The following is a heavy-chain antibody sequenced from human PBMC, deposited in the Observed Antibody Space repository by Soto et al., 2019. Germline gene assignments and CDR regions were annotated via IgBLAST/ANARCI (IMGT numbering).Heavy chain of an antibody. CDR2: IGGGGGST. Sequence: EVQLLESGGGLVQPGGSLRLSCAASGFTFSSYAMNWVRQAPGKGLEWVSAIGGGGGSTNYADSVKGRFTIFRDNSKNTLYLQMNSLTVEDTAVYFCARRGTPEPSWGQGTLVTVSS. J-gene: IGHJ5*02. D-gene: IGHD1-7*01. CDR3: ARRGTPEPS. V-gene: IGHV3-23*01. CDR1: GFTFSSYA.